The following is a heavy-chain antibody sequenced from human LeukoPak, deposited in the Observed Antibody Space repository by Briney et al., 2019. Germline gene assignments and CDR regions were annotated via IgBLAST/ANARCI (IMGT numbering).Heavy chain of an antibody. Sequence: GGSLRLSCAVSGITLNNYGMTWVRQAPGKGLEWVAGISDRGGSTKYADSVKGRFTISRDNPKNTLYLQMNSLRGEDTAVYFCAKRGVVIRVILVGFHKEAYYFESWGQGALVTVSS. D-gene: IGHD3/OR15-3a*01. J-gene: IGHJ4*02. V-gene: IGHV3-23*01. CDR3: AKRGVVIRVILVGFHKEAYYFES. CDR1: GITLNNYG. CDR2: ISDRGGST.